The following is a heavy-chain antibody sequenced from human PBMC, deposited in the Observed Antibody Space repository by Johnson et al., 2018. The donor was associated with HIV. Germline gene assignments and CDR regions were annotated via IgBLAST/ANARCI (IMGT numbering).Heavy chain of an antibody. CDR1: GFTFSSYA. D-gene: IGHD3-16*01. V-gene: IGHV3-30*04. CDR2: ISYDGSNK. Sequence: QVQLVESGGGLVKPGGSLRLSCAASGFTFSSYAMHWVRQAPGKGLEWVALISYDGSNKFYAVSVKGRFTISRDNSKNTLYLQMNSLRAEDTALYYCARERVVQGDPDAFDIWGQGTMVTVSS. J-gene: IGHJ3*02. CDR3: ARERVVQGDPDAFDI.